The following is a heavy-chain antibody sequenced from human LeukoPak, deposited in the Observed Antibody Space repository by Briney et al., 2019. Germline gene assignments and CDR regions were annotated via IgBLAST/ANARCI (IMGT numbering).Heavy chain of an antibody. CDR3: ARDSGNYPFGY. J-gene: IGHJ4*02. D-gene: IGHD4-23*01. Sequence: RSLRLSCAASGFTVSSYWLSWVRQAPGKGLEWMASMEQDGSQKYYVDSVRGRFTISRDNAKNSVYLQTNSLRVEDTAVYYCARDSGNYPFGYWGQGILVTVS. V-gene: IGHV3-7*01. CDR1: GFTVSSYW. CDR2: MEQDGSQK.